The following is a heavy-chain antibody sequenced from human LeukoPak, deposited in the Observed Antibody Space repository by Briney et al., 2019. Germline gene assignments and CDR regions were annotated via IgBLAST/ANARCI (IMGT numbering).Heavy chain of an antibody. CDR3: ARGSGPEYFQY. V-gene: IGHV3-74*01. J-gene: IGHJ1*01. Sequence: QPGGSLRLSCAASGFTFSSYWMHWVRQAPEKGLVWVSRISGDGSSTNYADSVKGRFTISRDNAKSSLYLQMNSLRAEDTAVYYCARGSGPEYFQYWGQGTRVTVSS. CDR2: ISGDGSST. CDR1: GFTFSSYW.